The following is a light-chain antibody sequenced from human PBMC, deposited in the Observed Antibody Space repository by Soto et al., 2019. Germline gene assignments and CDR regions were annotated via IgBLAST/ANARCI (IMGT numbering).Light chain of an antibody. CDR3: SSFTVMNTQV. CDR2: DVN. CDR1: SSDVGAYNY. Sequence: QSALTQPASVSEFPGQSVTISCIGTSSDVGAYNYVSWYQQHPGKAPKLFIFDVNHRPSGISNRFSGSKSGNTASLTVSGLQADDEADYYCSSFTVMNTQVFGGGTKLTVL. V-gene: IGLV2-14*03. J-gene: IGLJ2*01.